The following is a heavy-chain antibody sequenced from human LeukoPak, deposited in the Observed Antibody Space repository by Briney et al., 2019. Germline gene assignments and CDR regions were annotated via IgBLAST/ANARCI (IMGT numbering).Heavy chain of an antibody. V-gene: IGHV4-59*01. J-gene: IGHJ4*02. Sequence: SETLSLTCTVSGGSISSSYWSWIRQPPGKGLEWIGYISYSVSTNYSPSLKSRVTISVDTSKNQFSLKLSSVTAADTAVYYCASMASYCSGGSCTDYWGQGTLVTVSS. CDR3: ASMASYCSGGSCTDY. CDR2: ISYSVST. D-gene: IGHD2-15*01. CDR1: GGSISSSY.